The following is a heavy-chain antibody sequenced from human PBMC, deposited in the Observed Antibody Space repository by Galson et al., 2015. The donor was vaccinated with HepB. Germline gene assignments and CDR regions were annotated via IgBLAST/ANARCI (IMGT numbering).Heavy chain of an antibody. CDR3: ASQGIGPWHGMDV. V-gene: IGHV3-21*01. CDR2: ISSSSSYI. D-gene: IGHD2-15*01. Sequence: SLRLSCAASGFTFSSYSMNWVRQAPGKGLEWVSSISSSSSYIYYADSVKGRFTISRDNAKNSLYLQMNSLRAEDTAVYYCASQGIGPWHGMDVWGQGTTVTVSS. CDR1: GFTFSSYS. J-gene: IGHJ6*02.